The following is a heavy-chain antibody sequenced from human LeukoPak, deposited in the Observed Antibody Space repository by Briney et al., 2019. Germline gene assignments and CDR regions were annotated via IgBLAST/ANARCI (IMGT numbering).Heavy chain of an antibody. CDR2: ISSSSSYI. V-gene: IGHV3-21*01. D-gene: IGHD3-10*01. Sequence: PGGSLRLSCAASGFTFSSYSMNWVRQAPGKGLEWVSSISSSSSYIYYGDSVKGRFTISRANAKNSLYLQMNSLRAEDTAVYYCARDWGGWGQGTLVTVSS. CDR1: GFTFSSYS. CDR3: ARDWGG. J-gene: IGHJ4*02.